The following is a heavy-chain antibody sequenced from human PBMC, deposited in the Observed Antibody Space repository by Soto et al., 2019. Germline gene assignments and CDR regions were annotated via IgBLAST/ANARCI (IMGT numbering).Heavy chain of an antibody. CDR3: ATEYCSDGVCYPGAFDI. V-gene: IGHV4-39*01. J-gene: IGHJ3*02. Sequence: SETLSLTCTVSGGSISSSSYSWGWIRQPPGKGLEWIGTIYYSGSTYYNPSLRSRVTISVDTSKNQFSLKLSSVTAADTAMYYCATEYCSDGVCYPGAFDIWGQGTMVTVSS. D-gene: IGHD2-8*01. CDR2: IYYSGST. CDR1: GGSISSSSYS.